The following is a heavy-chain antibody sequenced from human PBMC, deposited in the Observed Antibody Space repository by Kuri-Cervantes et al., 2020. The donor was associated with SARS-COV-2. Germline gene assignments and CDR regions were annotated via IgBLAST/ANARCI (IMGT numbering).Heavy chain of an antibody. CDR2: MNPNSGNT. CDR3: ARVQTLPAAISGTLSRGQYYYYYYYMDV. V-gene: IGHV1-8*03. CDR1: GYTFTDYY. Sequence: ASVKVSCKASGYTFTDYYMHWVRQATGQGLEWMGWMNPNSGNTGYAQKFQGRVTITRNTSISTAYMELSSLRSEDTAVYYCARVQTLPAAISGTLSRGQYYYYYYYMDVWGKGTTVTVSS. J-gene: IGHJ6*03. D-gene: IGHD2-2*01.